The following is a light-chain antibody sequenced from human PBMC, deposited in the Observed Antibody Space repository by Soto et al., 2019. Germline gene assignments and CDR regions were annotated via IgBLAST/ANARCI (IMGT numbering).Light chain of an antibody. Sequence: QSVLTQPASVSGSPGQSITISCIGTSSDVGGYNYVSWYQQHPGKAPKLMIYDVSNRPSGVSNRFSGSKSVNTASLTISGLQAEDEADYYCSSYTSSSTVVFGGGTKVTVL. V-gene: IGLV2-14*03. CDR1: SSDVGGYNY. CDR3: SSYTSSSTVV. J-gene: IGLJ2*01. CDR2: DVS.